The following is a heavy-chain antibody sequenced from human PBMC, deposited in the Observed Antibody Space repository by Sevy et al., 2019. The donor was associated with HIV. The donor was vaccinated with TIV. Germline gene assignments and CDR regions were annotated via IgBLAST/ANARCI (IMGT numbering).Heavy chain of an antibody. CDR1: GFTFSSYS. D-gene: IGHD2-2*01. CDR3: ARVGPTYQLLPFDY. Sequence: GGSLRLSCAASGFTFSSYSMNWVRQAPGKGLEWVSSISSSSSYIYYADSVTGRFTISRDNAKNSLYLQMNSLRAEDTAVYYCARVGPTYQLLPFDYWGQGTLVTVSS. J-gene: IGHJ4*02. V-gene: IGHV3-21*01. CDR2: ISSSSSYI.